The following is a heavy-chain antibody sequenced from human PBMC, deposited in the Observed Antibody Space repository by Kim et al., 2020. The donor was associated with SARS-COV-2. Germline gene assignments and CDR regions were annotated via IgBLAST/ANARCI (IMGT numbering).Heavy chain of an antibody. V-gene: IGHV6-1*01. J-gene: IGHJ6*02. Sequence: FAPSERSRINISPDASNNQFSLELNSVTPEDTAVYYCARVRKVSNGMDVWGQGTTVTVSS. D-gene: IGHD4-4*01. CDR3: ARVRKVSNGMDV.